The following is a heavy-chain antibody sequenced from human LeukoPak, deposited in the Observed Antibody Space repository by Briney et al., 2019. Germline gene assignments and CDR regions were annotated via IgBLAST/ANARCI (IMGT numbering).Heavy chain of an antibody. J-gene: IGHJ4*02. D-gene: IGHD3-3*01. CDR3: ARHVPAIYDFWSVYSAIVS. CDR1: GGSFSGYY. Sequence: SETLSLTCAVYGGSFSGYYWSWIRQPPGKGLEWIGEINHSGSTNYNPSLKSRVTISVDTSKNQFSLKLSSVTAADTAVYYCARHVPAIYDFWSVYSAIVSWGQGTLVTVSS. V-gene: IGHV4-34*01. CDR2: INHSGST.